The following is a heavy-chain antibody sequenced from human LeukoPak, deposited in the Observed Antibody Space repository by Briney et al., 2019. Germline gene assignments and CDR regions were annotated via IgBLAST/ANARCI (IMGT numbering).Heavy chain of an antibody. CDR3: ARDVAAYRGGDCYSGNWFDP. CDR2: IIPIFGTA. D-gene: IGHD2-21*02. CDR1: GGTFSSYA. Sequence: SVKVSCKASGGTFSSYAISWVRQAPGQGLEWMGGIIPIFGTANYAQKFQGRVTITTDESTSTAYMELSSLRSEDTAVYYCARDVAAYRGGDCYSGNWFDPWGQGTLVTVSS. J-gene: IGHJ5*02. V-gene: IGHV1-69*05.